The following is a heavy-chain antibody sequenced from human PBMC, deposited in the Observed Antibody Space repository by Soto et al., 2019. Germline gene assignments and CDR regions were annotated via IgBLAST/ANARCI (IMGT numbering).Heavy chain of an antibody. CDR3: ARDIASYAYGEGY. CDR2: VYSSGTT. J-gene: IGHJ4*02. V-gene: IGHV4-4*07. CDR1: GGSINSYW. Sequence: SETLSLTCTVSGGSINSYWWSWIRQPAGKGLEWIGRVYSSGTTDYNPSLNSRATMSVETSKNQFSLKLSSVTAADTAVYYCARDIASYAYGEGYWGQGIQVTVVL. D-gene: IGHD2-21*01.